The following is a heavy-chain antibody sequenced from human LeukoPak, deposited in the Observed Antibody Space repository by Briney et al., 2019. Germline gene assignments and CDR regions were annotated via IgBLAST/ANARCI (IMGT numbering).Heavy chain of an antibody. CDR1: GYTFTRYG. Sequence: GASVNVSCKASGYTFTRYGISWVRQAPGQGLEWMGWISAYNGNTNYAQNLQGRVTMTTDTSTSTAYMELMSLRSDDTAVYYCARDDVRSSGWYLATFDYWGQGTLVTVSS. CDR2: ISAYNGNT. D-gene: IGHD6-19*01. J-gene: IGHJ4*02. CDR3: ARDDVRSSGWYLATFDY. V-gene: IGHV1-18*01.